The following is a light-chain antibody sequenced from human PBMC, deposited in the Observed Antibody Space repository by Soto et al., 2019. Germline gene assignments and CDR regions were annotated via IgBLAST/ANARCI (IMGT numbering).Light chain of an antibody. J-gene: IGKJ1*01. Sequence: DIQMTQSPSTLSASVGDRVTITCRASQSISSWLAWYQQKPGKAPKLLIYDASSLESGVPSRFSGSGSGTEFTLTISSLQPDDFATYYCQHGETFGQGTKVEIK. CDR1: QSISSW. CDR2: DAS. CDR3: QHGET. V-gene: IGKV1-5*01.